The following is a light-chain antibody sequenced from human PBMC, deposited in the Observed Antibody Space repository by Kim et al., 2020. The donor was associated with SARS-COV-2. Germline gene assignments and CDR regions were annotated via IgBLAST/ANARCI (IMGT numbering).Light chain of an antibody. J-gene: IGKJ3*01. Sequence: EIVMTQSPATLSVSPGEGATLSCRASQSIESSLVWYQQKHGLAPRHLIYGASTKDTGIPARFSGSGSETEFTLSISSLQSDDFAVYYCQRLEFWPPIFGPGNKVDIK. CDR3: QRLEFWPPI. CDR1: QSIESS. CDR2: GAS. V-gene: IGKV3-15*01.